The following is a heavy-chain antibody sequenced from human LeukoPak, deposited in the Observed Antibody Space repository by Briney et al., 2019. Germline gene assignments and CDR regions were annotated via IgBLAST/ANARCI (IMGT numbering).Heavy chain of an antibody. D-gene: IGHD3-22*01. Sequence: PSETLPLTCSVSGGSMSSGGYYWSWIRQHPGKGLEWMGHIYYRGTVYYNPSLRSRVSISVDTSKSQFSLRLSSVTVADTAVYYCARLGMAASYFYDSSGDKFDYWGQGTLVTVSS. CDR3: ARLGMAASYFYDSSGDKFDY. CDR1: GGSMSSGGYY. J-gene: IGHJ4*02. CDR2: IYYRGTV. V-gene: IGHV4-31*03.